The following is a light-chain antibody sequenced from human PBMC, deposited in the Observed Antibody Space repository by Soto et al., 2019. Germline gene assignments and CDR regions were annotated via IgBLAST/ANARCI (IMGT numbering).Light chain of an antibody. CDR1: SSDVGGYKY. Sequence: QSALTQPRSVSGSPGQSVTISCTGTSSDVGGYKYVSWYQQHLGKAPKLMIYDVSNRPSGVPDRFSGSKSGNTASLTISGLQAEDEADYYCCSYAGGPFVFGTGTKVTVL. J-gene: IGLJ1*01. CDR3: CSYAGGPFV. V-gene: IGLV2-11*01. CDR2: DVS.